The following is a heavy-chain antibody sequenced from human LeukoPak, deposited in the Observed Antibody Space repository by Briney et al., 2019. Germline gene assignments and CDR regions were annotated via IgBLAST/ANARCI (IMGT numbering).Heavy chain of an antibody. CDR3: ARDDLGGWFDP. J-gene: IGHJ5*02. CDR1: GGSISSGSYY. V-gene: IGHV4-61*02. CDR2: IYTSGST. Sequence: SETLSLTCTVSGGSISSGSYYWSWIRQPAGKGLEWIGRIYTSGSTNYNPSLKSRVTISVDTSKTQFSLKLSSGTAADTAVYYCARDDLGGWFDPWGQGTLVTVSS.